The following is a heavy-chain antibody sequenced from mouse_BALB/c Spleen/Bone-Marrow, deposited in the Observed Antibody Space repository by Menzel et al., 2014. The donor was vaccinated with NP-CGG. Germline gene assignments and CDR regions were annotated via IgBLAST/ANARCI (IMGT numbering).Heavy chain of an antibody. CDR2: INPSNGGT. CDR1: GYTFTSYY. J-gene: IGHJ1*01. Sequence: VQLQQSGAELVKPGASVRLSCKAPGYTFTSYYMYWVKQRPGQGLEWIGEINPSNGGTNFNEKFKSKATLTVDKSSSTAYMQLSSLTSEDSAVYYCTRSYYGNYVDVWGAGTTVTVSS. V-gene: IGHV1S81*02. CDR3: TRSYYGNYVDV. D-gene: IGHD2-1*01.